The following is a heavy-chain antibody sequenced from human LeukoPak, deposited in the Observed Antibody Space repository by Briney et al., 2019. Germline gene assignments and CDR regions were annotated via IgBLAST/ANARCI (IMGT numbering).Heavy chain of an antibody. D-gene: IGHD3-22*01. Sequence: ASVKVSCKVSGYTLTELSMHWVRQAPGKGLEWMGGFDPEDGETIYAQKFQGRVTMTEDTSTDTAYMELSSLRSEDTAVYYCAILHMADYDSITSRFLFDYWGQGTLVTVSS. CDR1: GYTLTELS. J-gene: IGHJ4*02. CDR3: AILHMADYDSITSRFLFDY. V-gene: IGHV1-24*01. CDR2: FDPEDGET.